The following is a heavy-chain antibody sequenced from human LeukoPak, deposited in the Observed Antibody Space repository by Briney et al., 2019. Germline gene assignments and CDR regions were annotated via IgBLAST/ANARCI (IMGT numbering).Heavy chain of an antibody. J-gene: IGHJ4*02. CDR3: ARDLDGSGSYFGY. D-gene: IGHD3-10*01. CDR1: GFTFSSYS. CDR2: ISSNGGST. V-gene: IGHV3-64*01. Sequence: GGSLRLFCAASGFTFSSYSMNWVRQAPGKGLEYVSAISSNGGSTYYANSVKGRFTISRDNSKNTLYLQMGSLRAEDMAVYYCARDLDGSGSYFGYWGQGTLVTVSS.